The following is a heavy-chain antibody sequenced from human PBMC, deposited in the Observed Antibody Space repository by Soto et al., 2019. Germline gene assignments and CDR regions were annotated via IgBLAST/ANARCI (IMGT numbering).Heavy chain of an antibody. CDR2: VNANGGGP. V-gene: IGHV3-23*01. Sequence: GGSLRLSCAASGFTFSSYGMSWVRQSSGNGLEWVSAVNANGGGPLYSQSVRGRFTISRDNSKKTLYLQMNSLRVEDTAIYFCAKDLTWGPGGWFDSWGQGILVTVSS. CDR1: GFTFSSYG. J-gene: IGHJ5*01. CDR3: AKDLTWGPGGWFDS. D-gene: IGHD3-16*01.